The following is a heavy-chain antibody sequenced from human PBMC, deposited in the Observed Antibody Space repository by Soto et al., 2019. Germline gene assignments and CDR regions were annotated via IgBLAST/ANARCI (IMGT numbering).Heavy chain of an antibody. Sequence: SETLSLTCDVSGDSINNYYWTCIRQPPGKGLEWIGYIYDSGSTSYNPSLKSRLTISVDTSKNQFSLKLKSVTAADTAVYYCARGTKYYHQRMDVWGQGTTVTLSS. CDR3: ARGTKYYHQRMDV. V-gene: IGHV4-59*01. CDR2: IYDSGST. J-gene: IGHJ6*02. CDR1: GDSINNYY.